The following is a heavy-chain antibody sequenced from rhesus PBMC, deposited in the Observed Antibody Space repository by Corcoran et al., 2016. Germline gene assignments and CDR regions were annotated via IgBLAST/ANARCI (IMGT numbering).Heavy chain of an antibody. J-gene: IGHJ4*01. D-gene: IGHD3-28*01. V-gene: IGHV4-80*01. Sequence: QVQLQESGPGLVKPSETLSLICAVSGAPISDYVWTWIRQPPGKGLEWIGEINGNSGRTNYNPSLNSRVTFSKDASRNQFSLRLTSVPAADPAVYYCSRDRIDSGIWGQGVLVTVSS. CDR2: INGNSGRT. CDR1: GAPISDYV. CDR3: SRDRIDSGI.